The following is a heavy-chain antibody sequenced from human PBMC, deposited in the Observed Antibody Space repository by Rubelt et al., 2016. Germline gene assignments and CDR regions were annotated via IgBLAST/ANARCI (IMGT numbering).Heavy chain of an antibody. CDR2: IGGDGTGGSK. Sequence: EVQLLESGGGLVQPGGSLRLSCAASGFTFSTYAMSWVRQAPGKGLEWVSTIGGDGTGGSKFYADSGKGRFSSSRDDSKNTLFLKMNRLGADDTAVYYCAKDYDFWTGSSDYWGQGTLVTVSS. CDR3: AKDYDFWTGSSDY. V-gene: IGHV3-23*01. D-gene: IGHD3-3*01. J-gene: IGHJ4*02. CDR1: GFTFSTYA.